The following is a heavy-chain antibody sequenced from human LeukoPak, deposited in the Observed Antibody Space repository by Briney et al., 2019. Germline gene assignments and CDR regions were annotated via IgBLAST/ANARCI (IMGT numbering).Heavy chain of an antibody. CDR1: GFTFSLYW. D-gene: IGHD6-13*01. J-gene: IGHJ4*02. V-gene: IGHV3-7*03. CDR3: AKYSVSSWYSVPDY. CDR2: IKQDGSEE. Sequence: GGSLRLSCVVSGFTFSLYWMNWVRQAPGKGLEWVANIKQDGSEEYYVDSVKGRFTISRDNAKNSLYLQMNSLRVEDTAVYYCAKYSVSSWYSVPDYWGQGTLVTVSS.